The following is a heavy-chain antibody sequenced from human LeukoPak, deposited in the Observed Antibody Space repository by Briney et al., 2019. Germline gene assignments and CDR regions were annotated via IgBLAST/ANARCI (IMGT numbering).Heavy chain of an antibody. D-gene: IGHD3-16*01. V-gene: IGHV3-23*01. Sequence: PGGSLRLSCAASGFTFSNCVMNWVRQAPGKGPEWVSAISGSDFTTHYADSVKGRFTISRDNSKNTLYLQMNSLRAEDTAVYYCANTFRGIPYYFDYWGQGTLVTVSS. J-gene: IGHJ4*02. CDR1: GFTFSNCV. CDR3: ANTFRGIPYYFDY. CDR2: ISGSDFTT.